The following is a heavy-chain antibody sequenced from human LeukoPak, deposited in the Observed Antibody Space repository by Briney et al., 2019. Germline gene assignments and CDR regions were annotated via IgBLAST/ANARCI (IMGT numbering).Heavy chain of an antibody. V-gene: IGHV3-23*01. CDR2: ISGSGGST. CDR1: GFTFSNHG. J-gene: IGHJ4*02. CDR3: AKDQGYSYGFS. Sequence: GGSLRLSCAVSGFTFSNHGMNWVRQAPGKGLEWLSAISGSGGSTYYADSVKGRFTISRDNSKNTLYLQMNSLRAEDTAVYYCAKDQGYSYGFSGGQGTLVTVSS. D-gene: IGHD5-18*01.